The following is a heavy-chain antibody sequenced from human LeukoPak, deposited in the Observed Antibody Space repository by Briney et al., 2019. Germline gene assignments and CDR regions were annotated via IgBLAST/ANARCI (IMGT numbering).Heavy chain of an antibody. CDR1: GFTFSSYA. Sequence: GRSPRLSCAASGFTFSSYAMHWVRHAPGKGLEGVAAISYDGSNKYYADSVKGRFTISRDNSKNTLYLQMNSLRAEDTAVYYCAGDYYDSSGKDAFDIWGQGTMVTVSS. CDR3: AGDYYDSSGKDAFDI. V-gene: IGHV3-30-3*01. J-gene: IGHJ3*02. CDR2: ISYDGSNK. D-gene: IGHD3-22*01.